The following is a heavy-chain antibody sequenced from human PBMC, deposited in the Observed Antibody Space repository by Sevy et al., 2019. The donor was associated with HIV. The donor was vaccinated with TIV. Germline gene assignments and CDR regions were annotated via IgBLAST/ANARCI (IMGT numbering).Heavy chain of an antibody. Sequence: GGSLRLSCAASGFTFSNAWMSWVRQAPGKGLEWVGRIKSKTEGATRDFAAPVKDRLLISIDESRNTMYLQMNSLKTEDTAVYYCTAGVGASDFDYWGQGTLVTVSS. CDR3: TAGVGASDFDY. V-gene: IGHV3-15*01. D-gene: IGHD1-26*01. CDR2: IKSKTEGATR. J-gene: IGHJ4*02. CDR1: GFTFSNAW.